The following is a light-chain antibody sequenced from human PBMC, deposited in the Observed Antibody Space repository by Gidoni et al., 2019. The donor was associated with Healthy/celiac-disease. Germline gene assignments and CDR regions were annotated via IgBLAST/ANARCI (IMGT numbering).Light chain of an antibody. CDR1: QSVSSN. CDR3: QQYNIWPET. CDR2: GAS. Sequence: EIVMTQSPATLSVSPGERATLSCRASQSVSSNLAWYQQKPGQAPRLLIYGASTRATGIPARFSGSGSGTEFTLTISSLQSEDFAVYYCQQYNIWPETFGQXTKVEIK. J-gene: IGKJ1*01. V-gene: IGKV3-15*01.